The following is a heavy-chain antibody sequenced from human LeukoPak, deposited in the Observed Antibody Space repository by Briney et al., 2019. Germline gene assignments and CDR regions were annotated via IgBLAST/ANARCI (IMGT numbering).Heavy chain of an antibody. V-gene: IGHV1-2*02. CDR3: ARVGVTYYYDSSGYYYQY. J-gene: IGHJ4*02. D-gene: IGHD3-22*01. Sequence: ASVKVSCKASGYTSTGYYMHWVRQAPGQGLEWMGWINPNSGGTNYAQKFQGRVTMTRDTSISTAYMELSRLRSDDTAVYYCARVGVTYYYDSSGYYYQYWGQGTLVTVSS. CDR2: INPNSGGT. CDR1: GYTSTGYY.